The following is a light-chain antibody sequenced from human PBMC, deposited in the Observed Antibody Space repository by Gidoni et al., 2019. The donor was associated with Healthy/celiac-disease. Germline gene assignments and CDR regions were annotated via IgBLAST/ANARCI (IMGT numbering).Light chain of an antibody. CDR3: QQYNSYAAT. Sequence: DLQMTQSPSTLSAAVGDRVTITCRASQRSSSWLAWYQQKPGKAPKLLIYDASSVESGVPSRFSGSGSGTEFTLTISSLQPDDFATYYCQQYNSYAATFGQGTKVEIK. CDR2: DAS. V-gene: IGKV1-5*01. J-gene: IGKJ1*01. CDR1: QRSSSW.